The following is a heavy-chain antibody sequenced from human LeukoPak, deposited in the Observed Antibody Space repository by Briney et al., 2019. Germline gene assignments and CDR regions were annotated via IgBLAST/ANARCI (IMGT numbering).Heavy chain of an antibody. J-gene: IGHJ6*02. CDR1: GYTFTSYD. D-gene: IGHD3-9*01. V-gene: IGHV1-8*01. Sequence: GASVKVSCKASGYTFTSYDINWVRQATGQGLEWMGWMNPNSGNTGYAQKFQGRVIMTRYTSISTAYMELSSLRSEDTAVYYCARGLYFDWSEYYYYGMDVWGQGTTVTVSS. CDR2: MNPNSGNT. CDR3: ARGLYFDWSEYYYYGMDV.